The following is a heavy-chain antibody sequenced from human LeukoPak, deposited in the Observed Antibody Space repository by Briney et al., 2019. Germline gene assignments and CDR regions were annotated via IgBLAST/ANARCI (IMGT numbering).Heavy chain of an antibody. J-gene: IGHJ4*02. CDR3: AKGTTIFGVVTYDY. D-gene: IGHD3-3*01. Sequence: GGSLRLSWAASGFTYSSYAMSWVRQAPGKGLEWVSAISGSGGSTYYADSVKGRFTISRDNSKSTLYLQMNSLRAEDTAVYYCAKGTTIFGVVTYDYWGQGTLVTVSS. CDR1: GFTYSSYA. V-gene: IGHV3-23*01. CDR2: ISGSGGST.